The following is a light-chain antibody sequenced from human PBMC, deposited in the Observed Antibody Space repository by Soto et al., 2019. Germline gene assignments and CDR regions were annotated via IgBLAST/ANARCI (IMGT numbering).Light chain of an antibody. CDR3: QQRINWPST. CDR2: DAS. J-gene: IGKJ4*01. CDR1: ESVSRY. Sequence: EIVLTQSPATLSLSPGNRATLSCRASESVSRYLAWYQQKPGQAPRLLIYDASNRATGIPARFSGSGSGTDFTLTITRLEPEDFAVYYCQQRINWPSTFGGGTKVEIK. V-gene: IGKV3-11*01.